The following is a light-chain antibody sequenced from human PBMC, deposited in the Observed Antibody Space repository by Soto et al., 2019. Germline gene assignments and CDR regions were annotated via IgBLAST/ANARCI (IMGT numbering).Light chain of an antibody. CDR2: DDS. CDR1: NIGSKS. CDR3: DVGDSSNVHV. J-gene: IGLJ1*01. V-gene: IGLV3-21*02. Sequence: SYVLTQPPSVSVAPGQTARITCGGNNIGSKSVHWYQQKPGQAPVLVVDDDSDRPSGIPERFSGSNSGNTATLTISRVEGEDEDDYFRDVGDSSNVHVFGTGTKLTVL.